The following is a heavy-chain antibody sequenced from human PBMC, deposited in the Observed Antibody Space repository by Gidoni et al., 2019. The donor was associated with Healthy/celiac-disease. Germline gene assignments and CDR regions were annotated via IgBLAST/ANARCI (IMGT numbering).Heavy chain of an antibody. CDR3: ARDLYCTNGVCLNGMDV. V-gene: IGHV1-46*01. J-gene: IGHJ6*02. Sequence: QVQLVQSGGQVKTPGASVKVSCKASGYTFPSYYMHWVRQAPGQGLEWMGIINPSGGSTSYAQKFQGRVTMTRDTSTSTVYMELSSLRSEDTAVYYCARDLYCTNGVCLNGMDVWGQGTTVTVSS. CDR1: GYTFPSYY. D-gene: IGHD2-8*01. CDR2: INPSGGST.